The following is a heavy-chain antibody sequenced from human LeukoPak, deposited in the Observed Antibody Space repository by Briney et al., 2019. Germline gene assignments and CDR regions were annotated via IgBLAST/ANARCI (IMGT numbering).Heavy chain of an antibody. V-gene: IGHV4-38-2*01. Sequence: ASETLSLTCVVSNHSIIETYEWGWIQHTPGEGQGMIGNIFDSASTDYTPSLKSRVTISLDRSNNQFSLTMTSVTAADTAVYHCVRVLDSGNSWYFFDLWGQGIRVVVS. D-gene: IGHD1-1*01. CDR1: NHSIIETYE. CDR2: IFDSAST. J-gene: IGHJ4*02. CDR3: VRVLDSGNSWYFFDL.